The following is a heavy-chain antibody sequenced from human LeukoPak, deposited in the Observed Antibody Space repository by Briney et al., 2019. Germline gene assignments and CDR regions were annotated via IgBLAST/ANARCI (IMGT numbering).Heavy chain of an antibody. D-gene: IGHD3-22*01. J-gene: IGHJ4*02. CDR2: IIPIFGTA. CDR1: GGTFSSYA. CDR3: ARDNYYDIAYFDS. V-gene: IGHV1-69*01. Sequence: SVKVSCKASGGTFSSYAISWVRQAPGQGLEWMGGIIPIFGTANYAQKFQGRVTITADESTSTAYMELSSLRSEDTAVYYCARDNYYDIAYFDSWGQGTLVTVSS.